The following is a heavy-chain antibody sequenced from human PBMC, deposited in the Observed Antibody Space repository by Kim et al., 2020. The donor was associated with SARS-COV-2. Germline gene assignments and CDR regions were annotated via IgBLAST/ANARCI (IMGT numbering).Heavy chain of an antibody. J-gene: IGHJ6*02. CDR2: ISYDGSNK. Sequence: GGSLRLSCAASGFTFSSYGMHWVRQAPGKGLEWVAVISYDGSNKYYADSVKGRFTISRDNSKNTLYLQMNSLRAEDTAVYYCAKDRSGNSNGMDVWGQGTTVTVSS. V-gene: IGHV3-30*18. D-gene: IGHD4-4*01. CDR3: AKDRSGNSNGMDV. CDR1: GFTFSSYG.